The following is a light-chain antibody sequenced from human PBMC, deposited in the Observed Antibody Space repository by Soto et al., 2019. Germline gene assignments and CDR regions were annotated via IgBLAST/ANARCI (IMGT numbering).Light chain of an antibody. J-gene: IGLJ3*02. Sequence: QAVVTQPPSVSGAPGQRVTISCIGSSSNIGAGYDVHWYQQLPGTAPKLLIYGNSNRPSGVPDRFSGSKSGTSASLAITGLQAEDEADYYCQSYDSSLSAPGFGGGTKLTVL. CDR1: SSNIGAGYD. CDR2: GNS. V-gene: IGLV1-40*01. CDR3: QSYDSSLSAPG.